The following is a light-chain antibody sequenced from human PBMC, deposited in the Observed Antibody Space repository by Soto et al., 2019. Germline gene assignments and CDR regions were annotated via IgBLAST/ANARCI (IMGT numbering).Light chain of an antibody. CDR2: RAS. J-gene: IGKJ5*01. V-gene: IGKV1-12*01. CDR3: QQSNSFPLT. Sequence: DTQMTQSPSFVSASVGDRLTISCRASEHINNYLAWYQQKAGKAPELLIYRASSLQSGVPSRFSGSGSGTDFTLTISSLQPEDIATYYCQQSNSFPLTFGQGTRLEIK. CDR1: EHINNY.